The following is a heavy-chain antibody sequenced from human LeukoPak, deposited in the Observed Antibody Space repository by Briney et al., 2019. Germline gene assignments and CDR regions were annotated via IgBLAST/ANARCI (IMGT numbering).Heavy chain of an antibody. CDR2: LWDDTSNK. V-gene: IGHV3-30*02. J-gene: IGHJ3*02. Sequence: GGSLRLSCAASGFTLSRFVMHWVRQAPGKGLEWVACLWDDTSNKYYGDSVKGRFRISRDNSKNILYLQMNSLSPEDTAVYYCAKEHMDTPMAAIDIWGQGTMVIVSS. CDR3: AKEHMDTPMAAIDI. D-gene: IGHD5-18*01. CDR1: GFTLSRFV.